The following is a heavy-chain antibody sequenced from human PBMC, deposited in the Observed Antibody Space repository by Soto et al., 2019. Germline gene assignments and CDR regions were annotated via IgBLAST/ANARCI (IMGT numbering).Heavy chain of an antibody. V-gene: IGHV5-51*01. J-gene: IGHJ4*02. CDR3: ARGSSNWAYYFDF. CDR1: GYSFTSYW. CDR2: IYPGDSDT. D-gene: IGHD6-13*01. Sequence: GESLKISCKGSGYSFTSYWIGWVRQMPGKGLEWMGIIYPGDSDTRYSPSFQGQVTISADKSISTAYLQWSSLKASDTAVYYCARGSSNWAYYFDFWGQGTLVTVSS.